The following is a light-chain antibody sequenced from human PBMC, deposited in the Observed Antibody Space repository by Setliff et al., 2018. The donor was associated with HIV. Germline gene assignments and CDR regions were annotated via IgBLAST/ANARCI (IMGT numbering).Light chain of an antibody. CDR1: RSNIGAGYD. J-gene: IGLJ1*01. V-gene: IGLV1-40*01. CDR2: GNS. Sequence: QSVLTQPPSVSGAPGQRVTISCTGSRSNIGAGYDVQWYQQLPGTAPKLVMFGNSNRPSGVPDRFSDSKSGTSASLAISGLQAEDEADYYCLSYDSSLSGYVFGTGTKVTVL. CDR3: LSYDSSLSGYV.